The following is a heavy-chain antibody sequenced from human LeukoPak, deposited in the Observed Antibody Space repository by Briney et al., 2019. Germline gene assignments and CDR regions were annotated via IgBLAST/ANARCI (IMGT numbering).Heavy chain of an antibody. V-gene: IGHV2-5*02. D-gene: IGHD6-13*01. J-gene: IGHJ4*02. Sequence: SGPTLVKPTQTLTLTCTFSGFSLSTSAVGVGWIRQPPGKALEWLALIYWDDDKRYSPSLKSRLTITKDTSKNQVVLTVTNMDPVDTATYYCAHSLPIVATGTYPFDYWGQGTLVTVSS. CDR2: IYWDDDK. CDR1: GFSLSTSAVG. CDR3: AHSLPIVATGTYPFDY.